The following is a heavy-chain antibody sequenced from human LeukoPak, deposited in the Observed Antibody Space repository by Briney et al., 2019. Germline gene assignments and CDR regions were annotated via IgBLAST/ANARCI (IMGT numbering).Heavy chain of an antibody. V-gene: IGHV3-23*01. CDR1: RFTFSSYA. Sequence: GGSLRLSCAASRFTFSSYAMSWVRQAPGKGLEWVSAISGSGGSTYYADSVKGRFTISRDNSKNTLYLQMSSLRAEDTAVYYCAKDRRLGIVVVVATFGMDVWGQGTTVTVSS. D-gene: IGHD2-15*01. CDR2: ISGSGGST. J-gene: IGHJ6*02. CDR3: AKDRRLGIVVVVATFGMDV.